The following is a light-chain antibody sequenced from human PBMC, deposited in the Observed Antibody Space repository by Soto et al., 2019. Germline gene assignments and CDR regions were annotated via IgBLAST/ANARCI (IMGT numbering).Light chain of an antibody. CDR3: QQYYSFPWA. CDR1: QSVLYSSNNRNY. Sequence: DIVMTPSPDSLAVSLGERATINCKSSQSVLYSSNNRNYLAWYQHKPGQPPKLLIYWASTRESGVPDRFSGSGSGTDFTLTISSLQAEDVAVYYCQQYYSFPWAFGQGTKVDIK. J-gene: IGKJ1*01. V-gene: IGKV4-1*01. CDR2: WAS.